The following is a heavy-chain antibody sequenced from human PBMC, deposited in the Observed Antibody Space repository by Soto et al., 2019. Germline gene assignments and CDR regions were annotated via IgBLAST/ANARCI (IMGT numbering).Heavy chain of an antibody. J-gene: IGHJ5*02. CDR2: IYYSGST. D-gene: IGHD2-15*01. V-gene: IGHV4-31*03. CDR3: ARARTVVAATLKGSIWFDP. CDR1: GGSISSGGYY. Sequence: PSETLCLTCTVSGGSISSGGYYWIWIRQHPGKGLEWIGYIYYSGSTYYNPSLKSRVTISVDTSKNQFSLKLSSVTAADTAVYYCARARTVVAATLKGSIWFDPWGQGTLVTVS.